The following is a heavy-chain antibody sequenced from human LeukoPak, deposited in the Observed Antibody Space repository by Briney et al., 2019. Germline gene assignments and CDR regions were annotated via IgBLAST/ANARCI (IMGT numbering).Heavy chain of an antibody. V-gene: IGHV3-7*01. CDR3: ARGPIWKTTVTTGY. J-gene: IGHJ4*02. CDR2: IKDDGSAK. CDR1: GFTFSNYW. D-gene: IGHD4-17*01. Sequence: GRSLRLSCAASGFTFSNYWMRWVRQAPGKGLEWVANIKDDGSAKYYVDSVKGRFTISRDNAKNSLFLQMNSLRAEDTAVYYCARGPIWKTTVTTGYWGQGTLVTVSS.